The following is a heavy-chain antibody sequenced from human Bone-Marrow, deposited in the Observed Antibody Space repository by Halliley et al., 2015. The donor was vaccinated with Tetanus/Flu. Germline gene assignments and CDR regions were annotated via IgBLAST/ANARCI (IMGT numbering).Heavy chain of an antibody. Sequence: AVMSSGGHIIYYADSVKGRFTISRDNSKNTLYLQLNSLRAEDTAVYYCAKDLSGDYLAYFDHWGQGTLVTVSS. V-gene: IGHV3-30*18. J-gene: IGHJ4*02. CDR3: AKDLSGDYLAYFDH. D-gene: IGHD1-26*01. CDR2: MSSGGHII.